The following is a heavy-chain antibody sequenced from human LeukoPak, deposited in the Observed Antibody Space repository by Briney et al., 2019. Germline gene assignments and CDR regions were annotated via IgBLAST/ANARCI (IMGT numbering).Heavy chain of an antibody. Sequence: GASVKVSCKASGYTFTSYAIHWVRQAPGQRLEWMGWINAGNGNRKYSQKFQGRVTITRDTSASTAYMELSSLRSEDTAVYYCALWGQQTSDYWGQGTLVTVSS. CDR2: INAGNGNR. J-gene: IGHJ4*02. D-gene: IGHD6-13*01. V-gene: IGHV1-3*01. CDR3: ALWGQQTSDY. CDR1: GYTFTSYA.